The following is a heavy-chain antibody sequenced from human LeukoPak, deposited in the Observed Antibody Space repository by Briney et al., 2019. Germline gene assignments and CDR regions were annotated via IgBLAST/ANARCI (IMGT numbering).Heavy chain of an antibody. J-gene: IGHJ4*02. CDR2: IKQDGSEK. CDR1: GFTFSSYW. CDR3: ARSPSIVVVPAAHFDY. Sequence: PEGSLRLSCAASGFTFSSYWMSWVRQAPGKGLEWVANIKQDGSEKYYVDSVKGRFTISRDNAKNSLYLQMNSLRAEDTAVYYCARSPSIVVVPAAHFDYWGQGTLVTVSS. V-gene: IGHV3-7*01. D-gene: IGHD2-2*01.